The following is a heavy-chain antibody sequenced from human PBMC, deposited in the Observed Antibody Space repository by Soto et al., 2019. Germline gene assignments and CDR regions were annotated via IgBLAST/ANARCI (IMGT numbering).Heavy chain of an antibody. CDR1: GFTFSSYA. D-gene: IGHD3-9*01. V-gene: IGHV3-23*01. CDR3: AKAAGSYSYWLYGEWCWFDP. CDR2: ISGSGGST. J-gene: IGHJ5*02. Sequence: GGSLRLSCAVSGFTFSSYAMSWVRQAPGKGLEWVSGISGSGGSTYYADSVKGLFTISRDNSKNTLFRQMNSLRAEDTAVYYCAKAAGSYSYWLYGEWCWFDPWGQGTLVTVSS.